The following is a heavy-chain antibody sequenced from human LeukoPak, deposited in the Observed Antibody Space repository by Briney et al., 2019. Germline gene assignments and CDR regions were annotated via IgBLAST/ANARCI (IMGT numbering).Heavy chain of an antibody. D-gene: IGHD2-2*01. CDR3: ARANALYCSSTSCLFDY. CDR1: GYTFTDYY. Sequence: GASVKVSCKASGYTFTDYYIHWVRQAPGQGLEWMAWINPNSGGTSYAQNFHDRITLTRGTSISTAYMELSRLRSDDTAIYYCARANALYCSSTSCLFDYWGQGTLVTVSS. V-gene: IGHV1-2*02. CDR2: INPNSGGT. J-gene: IGHJ4*02.